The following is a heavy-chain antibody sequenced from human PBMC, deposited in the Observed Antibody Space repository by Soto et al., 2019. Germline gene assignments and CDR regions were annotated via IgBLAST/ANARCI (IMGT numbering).Heavy chain of an antibody. CDR3: ARGRTRALDY. J-gene: IGHJ4*02. V-gene: IGHV1-18*01. CDR1: GYIFTSQG. Sequence: QIQLVQSGAEVKKPGASVKVSCKASGYIFTSQGMSWVRQAPGQGLEWMGWISTYNGNPNYAQKLQGRVTMTTNTSTTTAFLELRSLTSDDTAVYYCARGRTRALDYWGQGTPVIVSS. D-gene: IGHD1-7*01. CDR2: ISTYNGNP.